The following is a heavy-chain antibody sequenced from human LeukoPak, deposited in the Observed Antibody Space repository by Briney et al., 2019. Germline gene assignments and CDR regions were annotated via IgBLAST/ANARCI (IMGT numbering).Heavy chain of an antibody. V-gene: IGHV3-30*03. CDR1: GFTFSSYG. D-gene: IGHD1-1*01. J-gene: IGHJ4*02. CDR2: ISYDGSNK. Sequence: GGSLRLSCAASGFTFSSYGMHWVRQAPGKGLEWVAVISYDGSNKYYADSVKGRFTISRDNSKNTLYLQMNSLRAEDTAVYYCASLEPTPPGDYWAEEPLVTVSS. CDR3: ASLEPTPPGDY.